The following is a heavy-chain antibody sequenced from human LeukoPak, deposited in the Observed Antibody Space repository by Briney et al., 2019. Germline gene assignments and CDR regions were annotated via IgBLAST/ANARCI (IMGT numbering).Heavy chain of an antibody. CDR1: GFPFGGFA. D-gene: IGHD4-23*01. CDR2: ILHSGSSS. CDR3: AKDLNFGGGRWEFAP. J-gene: IGHJ5*02. V-gene: IGHV3-23*01. Sequence: PGGSLRLSCAASGFPFGGFAMAWVRQTPGKGLEWVSGILHSGSSSFYADSVKGRFTISRDNAKNTLYLQMNSLRTDDTAIYFCAKDLNFGGGRWEFAPWGQGTLVTVS.